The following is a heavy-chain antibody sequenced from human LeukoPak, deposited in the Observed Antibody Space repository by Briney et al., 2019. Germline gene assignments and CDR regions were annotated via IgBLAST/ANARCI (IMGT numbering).Heavy chain of an antibody. CDR3: ARDVGDY. V-gene: IGHV4-39*07. CDR2: IYYSGST. D-gene: IGHD1-26*01. J-gene: IGHJ4*02. CDR1: GGSIRSSYYY. Sequence: SETLSLTCTVSGGSIRSSYYYWGWIRQPPGKGLEWIGSIYYSGSTYYSPSLKSRVTISVDTSKNQFSLKLSSVTAADTAVYYCARDVGDYWGQGTLVTVSS.